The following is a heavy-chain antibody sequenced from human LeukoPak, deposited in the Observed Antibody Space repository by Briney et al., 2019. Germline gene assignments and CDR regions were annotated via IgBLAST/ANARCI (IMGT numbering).Heavy chain of an antibody. CDR1: GFTFSSYA. Sequence: GGSLRLSCAASGFTFSSYAMSWGRQAPGQGLQWVSGINDLGATFYADSVKGRFTISRDNSKNTLYLQMNSLRAEDTAVYYCSKAHCTTTRCIAGFDFWGQGTLVTVSS. D-gene: IGHD2-2*01. V-gene: IGHV3-23*01. J-gene: IGHJ4*02. CDR3: SKAHCTTTRCIAGFDF. CDR2: INDLGAT.